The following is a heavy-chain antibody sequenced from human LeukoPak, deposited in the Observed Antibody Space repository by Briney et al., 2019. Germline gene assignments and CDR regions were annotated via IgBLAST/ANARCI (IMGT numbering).Heavy chain of an antibody. CDR3: AKRSYAMIVSDY. CDR2: ISYDGSNK. Sequence: GGSLRLSCAASGFTFSSYAMHWVRQAPGKGLEWVAVISYDGSNKYYADSVKGRFTISRDNSKNTLYLQVNSLRAEDTAVYYCAKRSYAMIVSDYWGQGTLVTVSS. CDR1: GFTFSSYA. D-gene: IGHD3-22*01. J-gene: IGHJ4*02. V-gene: IGHV3-30-3*02.